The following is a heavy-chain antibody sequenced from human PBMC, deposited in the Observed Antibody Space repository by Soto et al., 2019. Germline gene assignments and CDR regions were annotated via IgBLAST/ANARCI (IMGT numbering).Heavy chain of an antibody. CDR1: GFTFSSYS. CDR3: ARDMFSYRRGSGADY. CDR2: ISSSSSTI. D-gene: IGHD6-19*01. V-gene: IGHV3-48*01. J-gene: IGHJ4*02. Sequence: GGSLRLSCAASGFTFSSYSMNWVRQAPGKGLEWVSYISSSSSTIYYADSVKGRFTISRDNAKNSLYLQMNSLRAEDTAVYYCARDMFSYRRGSGADYWGQGTLVTVSS.